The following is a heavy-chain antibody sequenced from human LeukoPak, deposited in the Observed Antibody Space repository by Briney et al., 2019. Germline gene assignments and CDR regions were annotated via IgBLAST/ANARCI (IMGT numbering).Heavy chain of an antibody. CDR1: GFTFSNYW. CDR3: AGGVSY. Sequence: PGGSLRLSCAASGFTFSNYWMTWVCQAPGKGLEWVANIKHDGSVKYYVDSVKGRFTISRDNAMQSLYLQMNSLRAEDTAVYYCAGGVSYWGRGTLVTVSS. J-gene: IGHJ4*02. CDR2: IKHDGSVK. V-gene: IGHV3-7*04.